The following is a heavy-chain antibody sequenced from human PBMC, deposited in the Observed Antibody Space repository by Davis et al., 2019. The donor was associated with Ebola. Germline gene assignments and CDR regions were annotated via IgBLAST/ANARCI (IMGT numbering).Heavy chain of an antibody. Sequence: GESLKISCKGFGYNFAGKWIAWVLQTAVKVLQWMGIIYPGDSETKYSPSFQGRVTISADKSTSTAYLQWPSLKASDTAMYYCARQADYYDSWGQGTLVTVSS. CDR3: ARQADYYDS. CDR1: GYNFAGKW. CDR2: IYPGDSET. J-gene: IGHJ4*02. V-gene: IGHV5-51*01.